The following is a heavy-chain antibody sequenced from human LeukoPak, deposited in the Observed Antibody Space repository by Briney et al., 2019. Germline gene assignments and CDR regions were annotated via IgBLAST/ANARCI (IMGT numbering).Heavy chain of an antibody. J-gene: IGHJ5*02. D-gene: IGHD6-13*01. CDR1: GYTFTSYA. CDR2: INTNTGNP. CDR3: ARSYIAAADSNWFDP. V-gene: IGHV7-4-1*02. Sequence: ASVKVSCKASGYTFTSYAMNWVRQAPGQGLEWMGWINTNTGNPTYAQGFTGRFVFSLDTSVSTAYLQISSLKAEDTAVYYCARSYIAAADSNWFDPWGQGTLVTVSS.